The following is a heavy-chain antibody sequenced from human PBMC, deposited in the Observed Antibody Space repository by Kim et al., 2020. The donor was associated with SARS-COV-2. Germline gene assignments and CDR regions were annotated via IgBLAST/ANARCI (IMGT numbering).Heavy chain of an antibody. D-gene: IGHD3-10*01. J-gene: IGHJ6*02. Sequence: SQKFQGRVTITMDTSASTAYMELSSLRSEDTAVYYCAYGSGSYYPHYGMDVWGQGTTVTVSS. V-gene: IGHV1-3*01. CDR3: AYGSGSYYPHYGMDV.